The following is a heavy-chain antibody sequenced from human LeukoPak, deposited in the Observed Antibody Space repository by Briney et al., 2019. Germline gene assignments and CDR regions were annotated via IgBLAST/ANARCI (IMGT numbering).Heavy chain of an antibody. Sequence: SGPTLVNPTQTLTLTCTFSGFSLSTSGVGVGWIRQPPGKALEWLALIQWDDDRRYSPSLKSRLTITKDTSKNQVVLTMTNMDPADTATYYCAHLKDYVFDCWGQGTLVTASP. CDR1: GFSLSTSGVG. CDR2: IQWDDDR. CDR3: AHLKDYVFDC. V-gene: IGHV2-5*02. D-gene: IGHD3-16*01. J-gene: IGHJ4*02.